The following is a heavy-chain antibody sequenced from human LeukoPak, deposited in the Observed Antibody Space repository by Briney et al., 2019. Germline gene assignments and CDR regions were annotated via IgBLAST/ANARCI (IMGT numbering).Heavy chain of an antibody. CDR3: ASGSANWFDP. J-gene: IGHJ5*02. CDR1: GGSISSSSYY. D-gene: IGHD1-26*01. CDR2: IYYSGSI. V-gene: IGHV4-39*07. Sequence: SETLSLTCTVSGGSISSSSYYWGWIRQPPGKGLEWIGSIYYSGSIYYNPSLKSRVTISVDTSKNQLSLKLSSVTAADTAVYFCASGSANWFDPWGQGTLVTVSS.